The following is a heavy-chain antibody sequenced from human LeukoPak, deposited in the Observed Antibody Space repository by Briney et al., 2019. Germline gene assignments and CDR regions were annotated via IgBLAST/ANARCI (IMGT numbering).Heavy chain of an antibody. CDR2: ISSSSAYI. Sequence: GGSLRLSCAASGFTFSTYSMDWVRQAPGKGLEWVSSISSSSAYIYYADSVKGRSTISRDNAKNSLYLQMNSLRAEDTAVYYCARAGSGSYPNYFDYWGQGTLVTVSS. D-gene: IGHD3-10*01. J-gene: IGHJ4*02. V-gene: IGHV3-21*01. CDR1: GFTFSTYS. CDR3: ARAGSGSYPNYFDY.